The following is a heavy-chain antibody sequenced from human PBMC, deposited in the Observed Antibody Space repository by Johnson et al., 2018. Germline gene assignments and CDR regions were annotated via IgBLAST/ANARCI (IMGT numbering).Heavy chain of an antibody. D-gene: IGHD3-22*01. CDR3: GREGIFTRNYYETGRGAFDI. Sequence: QVQLQESGPGLVKPSETLSLTCTVSGGSISSSNYYWGWIRQPPGKGLAWIGSMFYTGRTYYNPSLKSRATISADTSKNQFSMKLSSVTAAGTAVYYCGREGIFTRNYYETGRGAFDIWGQGTMVTVSS. CDR2: MFYTGRT. J-gene: IGHJ3*02. V-gene: IGHV4-39*07. CDR1: GGSISSSNYY.